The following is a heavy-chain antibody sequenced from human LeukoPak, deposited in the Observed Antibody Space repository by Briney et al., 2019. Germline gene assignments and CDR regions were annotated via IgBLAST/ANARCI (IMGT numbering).Heavy chain of an antibody. J-gene: IGHJ6*02. D-gene: IGHD4-17*01. Sequence: PGRSLRLSCAASGFTFSSYGMHWVRQAPGKGLEWVAVISYDGSNKYYADSVKGRFTISRNNSKNTLYLQMNSLRAEDTAVYYCAKDPLRFILYYGMDVWGQGTTVTVSS. CDR2: ISYDGSNK. CDR1: GFTFSSYG. CDR3: AKDPLRFILYYGMDV. V-gene: IGHV3-30*18.